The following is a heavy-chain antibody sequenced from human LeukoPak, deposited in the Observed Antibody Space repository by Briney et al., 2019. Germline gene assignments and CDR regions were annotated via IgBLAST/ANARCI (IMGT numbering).Heavy chain of an antibody. Sequence: GGSLRLSCAASGFTFSSYGMHWVRQAPGKGLEWVAFIQYDGSNKYYADSVKGRFTISRDNSKNTLYLQMHSLRAEDTAVYYCATAGGDGSRMGFDPWGQGTLVTVSS. V-gene: IGHV3-30*02. J-gene: IGHJ5*02. CDR1: GFTFSSYG. D-gene: IGHD2-15*01. CDR3: ATAGGDGSRMGFDP. CDR2: IQYDGSNK.